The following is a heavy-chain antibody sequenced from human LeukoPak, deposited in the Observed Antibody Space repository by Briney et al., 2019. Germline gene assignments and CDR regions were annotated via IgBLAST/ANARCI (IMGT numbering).Heavy chain of an antibody. V-gene: IGHV3-7*01. D-gene: IGHD1-26*01. J-gene: IGHJ3*01. Sequence: GGSLRLSCAASGITFRSFWMTWVRQAPGKGLEWVANIKQDGSETYYVDSVKGRFTMSRDNAKNSLYLQMNTLRVADTAVYYCARVRGPYSGSGVKAIFDLWGQGTMVTVSS. CDR2: IKQDGSET. CDR1: GITFRSFW. CDR3: ARVRGPYSGSGVKAIFDL.